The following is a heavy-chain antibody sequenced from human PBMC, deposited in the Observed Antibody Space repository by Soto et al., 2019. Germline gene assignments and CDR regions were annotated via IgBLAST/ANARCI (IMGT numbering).Heavy chain of an antibody. V-gene: IGHV4-4*02. J-gene: IGHJ4*02. CDR1: GGSISSSNW. CDR3: ARAYYDFWSGYYEGPFGY. D-gene: IGHD3-3*01. CDR2: IYHSGST. Sequence: QVQLQESGPGLVKPSGTLSLTCAVSGGSISSSNWWSWVRQPPGKGLEWIGEIYHSGSTNYNPSLKSRVTISVDKSKNQFSLKLSSVTAADTAVHYCARAYYDFWSGYYEGPFGYWGQGTLVTVSS.